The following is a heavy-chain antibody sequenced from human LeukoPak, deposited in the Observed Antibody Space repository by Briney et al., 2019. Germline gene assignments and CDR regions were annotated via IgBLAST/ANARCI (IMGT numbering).Heavy chain of an antibody. V-gene: IGHV4-39*01. CDR2: IYYSWST. J-gene: IGHJ3*02. CDR1: GDSISSSSYY. D-gene: IGHD2-2*02. Sequence: SETLSLTCTVSGDSISSSSYYWGWIRQPPGKGLEWIWMIYYSWSTYYHPSLKSRVTMSVATSKNQFSLKLSSVNAADTAVYYCARGYCSSTSCYIRESGDAFDIWGQGTMVTVSS. CDR3: ARGYCSSTSCYIRESGDAFDI.